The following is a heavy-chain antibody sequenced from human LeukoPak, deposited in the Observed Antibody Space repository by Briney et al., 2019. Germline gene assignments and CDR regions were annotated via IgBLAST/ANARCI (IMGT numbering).Heavy chain of an antibody. CDR3: ARVRTGDYGMDV. CDR2: IYYSGST. D-gene: IGHD2-8*02. J-gene: IGHJ6*02. CDR1: GGSISSYY. Sequence: SETLSLTCTVSGGSISSYYWIWIRQPPGKGLEWIGYIYYSGSTNYNPSLKSRVTISVDTSKNQFSLKLSSVTAADTAVYYCARVRTGDYGMDVWGQGTTVTVSS. V-gene: IGHV4-59*01.